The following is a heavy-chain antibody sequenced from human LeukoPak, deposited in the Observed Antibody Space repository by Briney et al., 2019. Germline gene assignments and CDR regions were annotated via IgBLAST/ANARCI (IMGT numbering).Heavy chain of an antibody. CDR1: GGSISSYY. J-gene: IGHJ3*02. CDR2: IYYSGST. Sequence: SETLSLTCTVSGGSISSYYWSWIRQPPGKGLEWIGYIYYSGSTNYNPSLKSRVTISVDTSKNQFSLKLSSVTAADTAVYYCARENRGTDAFDIWGQGKMVTVSS. D-gene: IGHD1-14*01. CDR3: ARENRGTDAFDI. V-gene: IGHV4-59*01.